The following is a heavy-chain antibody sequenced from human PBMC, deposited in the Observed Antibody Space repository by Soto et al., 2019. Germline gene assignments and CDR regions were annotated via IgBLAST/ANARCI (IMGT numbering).Heavy chain of an antibody. D-gene: IGHD6-13*01. CDR1: GFTFSSYA. J-gene: IGHJ6*02. Sequence: PGGSLRLSCAASGFTFSSYAMSWVRQAPGKGLEWVSAISGSGGSTYYADSVKGRFTISRDNSKNTLYLQMNSLRAEDTAVYYCAKGGIAAAFYHYYYYGMDVWAQGTTVTVSS. V-gene: IGHV3-23*01. CDR2: ISGSGGST. CDR3: AKGGIAAAFYHYYYYGMDV.